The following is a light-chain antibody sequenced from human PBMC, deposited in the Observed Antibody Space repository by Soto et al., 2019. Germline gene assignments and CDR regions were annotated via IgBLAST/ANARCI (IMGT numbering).Light chain of an antibody. CDR1: QSVSSSY. V-gene: IGKV3-20*01. J-gene: IGKJ5*01. CDR2: GAS. Sequence: IVLTQSPDTLSLSPGDIASLSCRASQSVSSSYLAWYQQKPGQAPRLLMYGASTRATGIPDRFGGSGSGTDFTLTISRLEPEDFAVYYCQQYGSSLITFGQGTRLEIK. CDR3: QQYGSSLIT.